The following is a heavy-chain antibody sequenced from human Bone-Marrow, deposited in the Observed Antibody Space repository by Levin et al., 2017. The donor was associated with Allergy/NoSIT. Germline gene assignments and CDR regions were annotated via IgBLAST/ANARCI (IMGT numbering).Heavy chain of an antibody. J-gene: IGHJ6*02. CDR3: AKDRSVLVSAATVYYRYHGMDV. D-gene: IGHD2-15*01. V-gene: IGHV3-30*18. Sequence: GGSLRLSCAASGFAFSDYGMHWVRQAPGKGLEWVAVISFHGTKKYFADSVRGRFTVSRDNSKNTVYLQMTDLTVEDTAVYYCAKDRSVLVSAATVYYRYHGMDVWGQGTTVTVSS. CDR2: ISFHGTKK. CDR1: GFAFSDYG.